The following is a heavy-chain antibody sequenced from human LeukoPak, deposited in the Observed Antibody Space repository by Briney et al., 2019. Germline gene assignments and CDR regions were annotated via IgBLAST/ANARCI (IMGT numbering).Heavy chain of an antibody. CDR2: INTNAGNP. CDR1: GYTFTNYA. J-gene: IGHJ4*02. V-gene: IGHV7-4-1*02. Sequence: ASVKVSCKASGYTFTNYAMNWVRQAPGQGLEWMGWINTNAGNPTYAQGFTGRFVFPLDTSVSTAYLQINSLKAEDTAVYYCARVLYCSGSSCYSLRDWGQGTLVTVSS. CDR3: ARVLYCSGSSCYSLRD. D-gene: IGHD2-15*01.